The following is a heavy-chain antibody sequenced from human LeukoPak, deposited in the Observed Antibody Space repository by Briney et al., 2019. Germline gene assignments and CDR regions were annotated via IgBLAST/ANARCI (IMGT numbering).Heavy chain of an antibody. D-gene: IGHD3-22*01. Sequence: SETLSLTCTVSGGSISGYYWSWIRRPPGKGLEWIGHIYYSGSADYNASLKSRATMFVDTSKNEFFLTLRSVTAADTAVYYCARVGDSSGYSVLDSWGQGTLVTVSS. CDR3: ARVGDSSGYSVLDS. V-gene: IGHV4-59*01. CDR1: GGSISGYY. CDR2: IYYSGSA. J-gene: IGHJ4*02.